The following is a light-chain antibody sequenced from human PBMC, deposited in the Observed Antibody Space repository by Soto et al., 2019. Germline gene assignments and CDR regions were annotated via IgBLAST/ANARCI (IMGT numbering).Light chain of an antibody. V-gene: IGLV2-11*01. CDR2: AVN. CDR3: CSYAGSHTYV. CDR1: SSNVGNYNY. Sequence: QSALTQPRSVSGSPGQSVTISCTGTSSNVGNYNYVSWYQQHPGQVPKLMIFAVNKRSSGVPDRFSGSKSGTTASLTISGLQADDEADYYCCSYAGSHTYVFGTGTKLTDL. J-gene: IGLJ1*01.